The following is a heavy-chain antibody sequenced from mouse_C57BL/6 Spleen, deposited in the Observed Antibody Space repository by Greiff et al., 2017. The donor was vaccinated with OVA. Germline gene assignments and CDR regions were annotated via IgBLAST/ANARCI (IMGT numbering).Heavy chain of an antibody. Sequence: EVQLVESGPGMVKPSQSLSLTCTVTGYSITSGYDWHWIRHFPGNKLEWMGYISYSGSTNYNPSLKSRISITHDTSKNHFFLKLNSVTTEDTATYYCASGANWDYAMDYWGQGTSGTVSS. CDR1: GYSITSGYD. D-gene: IGHD4-1*01. V-gene: IGHV3-1*01. CDR2: ISYSGST. J-gene: IGHJ4*01. CDR3: ASGANWDYAMDY.